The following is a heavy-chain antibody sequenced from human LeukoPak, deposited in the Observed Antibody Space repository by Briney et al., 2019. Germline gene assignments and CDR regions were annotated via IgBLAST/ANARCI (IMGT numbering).Heavy chain of an antibody. J-gene: IGHJ4*02. V-gene: IGHV1-2*02. CDR1: GYTFTGYY. CDR2: INPNSGGT. D-gene: IGHD3-22*01. Sequence: ASVKVSCKASGYTFTGYYMHWVRQAPGQGLEWMGWINPNSGGTNYAQKIQGRVTMTRDTSISTAYMELSRLRSDDTAVYYCARDPPHYYDSSGYYLDYWGQGTLVTVSS. CDR3: ARDPPHYYDSSGYYLDY.